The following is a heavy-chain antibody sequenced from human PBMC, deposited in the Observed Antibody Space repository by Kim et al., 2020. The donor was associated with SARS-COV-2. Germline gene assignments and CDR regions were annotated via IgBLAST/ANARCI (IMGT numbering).Heavy chain of an antibody. J-gene: IGHJ4*02. CDR3: AKARYYYGSGSYYNSHDIPIT. Sequence: GGSLRLSCAASGFTFSSYAMSWVRQAPGKGLEWVAAISGSGGSTYNADSVKGRSTISRDNSKNTLYLQTNSLRAEDTAVYYCAKARYYYGSGSYYNSHDIPITWGARTLGTASS. CDR1: GFTFSSYA. V-gene: IGHV3-23*01. D-gene: IGHD3-10*01. CDR2: ISGSGGST.